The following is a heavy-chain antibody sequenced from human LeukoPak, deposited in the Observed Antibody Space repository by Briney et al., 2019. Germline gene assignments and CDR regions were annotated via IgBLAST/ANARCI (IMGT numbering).Heavy chain of an antibody. V-gene: IGHV3-23*01. CDR1: GFTFSSSA. J-gene: IGHJ4*02. D-gene: IGHD6-13*01. CDR3: ARVSLPGYSSSWYFDY. CDR2: ISASGGST. Sequence: GGSLRLSCAASGFTFSSSAMSWVRQVPGKGLEWVSGISASGGSTSYADSVKGRFTISRDNSKNTLYLQMNSLRAEDTAVYYCARVSLPGYSSSWYFDYWGQGTLVTVSS.